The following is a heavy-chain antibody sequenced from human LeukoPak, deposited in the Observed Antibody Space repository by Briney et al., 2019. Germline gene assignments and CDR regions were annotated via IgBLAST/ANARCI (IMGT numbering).Heavy chain of an antibody. CDR2: INPNSGGT. CDR3: ARDREVGRLDGENDY. V-gene: IGHV1-2*02. J-gene: IGHJ4*02. D-gene: IGHD1-1*01. CDR1: GYTFTGYY. Sequence: ASVKVSCKASGYTFTGYYIHWVRQAPGQGLEWMGWINPNSGGTNYAQKFQGRVTMTRDTSISTAYMELSSLRSDDTAVYYCARDREVGRLDGENDYWGQGTLVTVSS.